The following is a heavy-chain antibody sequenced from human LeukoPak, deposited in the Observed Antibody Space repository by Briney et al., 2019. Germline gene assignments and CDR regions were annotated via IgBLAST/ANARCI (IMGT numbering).Heavy chain of an antibody. J-gene: IGHJ4*02. Sequence: SVKVSCKASGGTFSSYSISWVRQAPGEGLEWMGGIIPIFGTANYAQKFQGRVTITADESTSTAYMELSSLRSEDTAVYYCARGYNWNYLMDYWGQGTLVTVSS. V-gene: IGHV1-69*13. D-gene: IGHD1-7*01. CDR1: GGTFSSYS. CDR2: IIPIFGTA. CDR3: ARGYNWNYLMDY.